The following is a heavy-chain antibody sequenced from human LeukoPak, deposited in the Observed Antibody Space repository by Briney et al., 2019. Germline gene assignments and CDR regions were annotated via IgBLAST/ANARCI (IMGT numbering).Heavy chain of an antibody. CDR1: GGTFSSYA. J-gene: IGHJ6*02. V-gene: IGHV1-69*13. D-gene: IGHD4-17*01. CDR3: ARPLATTVTRYRIDV. CDR2: IIPIFGTA. Sequence: VKVSCKASGGTFSSYAISWVRQAPGQGLEWMGGIIPIFGTANYAQKFQGRVTITADESTSTAYMELSSLRSEDTAVYYCARPLATTVTRYRIDVWGQGTTVTVSS.